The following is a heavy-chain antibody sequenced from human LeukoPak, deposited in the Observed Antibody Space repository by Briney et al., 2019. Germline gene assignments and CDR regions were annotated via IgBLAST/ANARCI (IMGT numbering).Heavy chain of an antibody. V-gene: IGHV3-23*01. D-gene: IGHD1-26*01. CDR1: GFTFSSYA. J-gene: IGHJ4*02. CDR3: AKVVGAPMDYFDY. CDR2: ISGSGGST. Sequence: GGSLRLSCAASGFTFSSYAMSWVRQAPGKGLEWVSAISGSGGSTYYADTVKGRFTISRDNSKNTLYLQMNSLRAEDTAVYYCAKVVGAPMDYFDYWGQGTLVTVSS.